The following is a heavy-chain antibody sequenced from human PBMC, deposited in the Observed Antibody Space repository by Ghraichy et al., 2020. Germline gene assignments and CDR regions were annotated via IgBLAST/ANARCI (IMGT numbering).Heavy chain of an antibody. V-gene: IGHV4-4*02. Sequence: SETLSLTCAVSGGSISSSNWWSWVRQPPGKGLEWIGEIYHSGSTNYNPSLKSRVTISVDKSKNQFSLKLSSVTAADTAVYYCARDWNGRFGELLYYWGQGTLVTVSS. CDR3: ARDWNGRFGELLYY. D-gene: IGHD3-10*01. J-gene: IGHJ4*02. CDR1: GGSISSSNW. CDR2: IYHSGST.